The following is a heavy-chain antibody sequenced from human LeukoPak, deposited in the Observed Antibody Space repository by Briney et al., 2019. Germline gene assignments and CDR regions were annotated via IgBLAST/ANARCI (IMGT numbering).Heavy chain of an antibody. Sequence: SETLSLTCTVSGYSISTGYFWAWIRQPPGKGLEWIGSISRGAGTYYSPSLKSRVTMSLDTSKNQFSVNLTSVTAADTAVYYCARDHDVWVAPSFDYWGQGNLVSVSS. CDR3: ARDHDVWVAPSFDY. D-gene: IGHD5-12*01. CDR2: ISRGAGT. V-gene: IGHV4-38-2*02. J-gene: IGHJ4*02. CDR1: GYSISTGYF.